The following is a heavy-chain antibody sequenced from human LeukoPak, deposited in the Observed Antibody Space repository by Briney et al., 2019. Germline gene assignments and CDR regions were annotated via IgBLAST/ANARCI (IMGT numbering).Heavy chain of an antibody. CDR1: GGTFSSYA. Sequence: SVKVSCKASGGTFSSYAISWVRQAPGQGLERMGGIIPIFGTANYAQKFQGRVTITADESTSTAYMELSSLRSEDTAVYYCARARRWDIVVVAPDYWGQGTLVTVSS. CDR3: ARARRWDIVVVAPDY. V-gene: IGHV1-69*13. J-gene: IGHJ4*02. CDR2: IIPIFGTA. D-gene: IGHD2-2*01.